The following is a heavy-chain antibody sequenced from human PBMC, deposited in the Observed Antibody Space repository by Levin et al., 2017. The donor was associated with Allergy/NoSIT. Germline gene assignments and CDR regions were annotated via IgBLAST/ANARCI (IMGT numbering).Heavy chain of an antibody. CDR3: AKDLYSSVRCYGMDV. CDR2: ISGSGGST. D-gene: IGHD6-19*01. CDR1: GFTFSSYA. Sequence: ETLSLTCAASGFTFSSYAMSWVRQAPGKGLEWVSAISGSGGSTYYADSVKGRFTISRDNSKNTLYLQMNSLRAEDTAVYYCAKDLYSSVRCYGMDVWGQGTTVTVSS. J-gene: IGHJ6*02. V-gene: IGHV3-23*01.